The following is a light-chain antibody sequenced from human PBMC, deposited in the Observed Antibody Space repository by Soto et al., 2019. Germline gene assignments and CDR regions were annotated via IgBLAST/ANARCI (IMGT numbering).Light chain of an antibody. Sequence: QSALTQPASVSGSPGRSITLSCTGVSSDVDSYKFVSWYQQHPGKAPKLTIYEGNKRPAGVSNHYTGSKSGNTASLTISALQAEDEAACYCCSDAGSVIFGGGTKLTVL. J-gene: IGLJ2*01. CDR1: SSDVDSYKF. V-gene: IGLV2-23*01. CDR2: EGN. CDR3: CSDAGSVI.